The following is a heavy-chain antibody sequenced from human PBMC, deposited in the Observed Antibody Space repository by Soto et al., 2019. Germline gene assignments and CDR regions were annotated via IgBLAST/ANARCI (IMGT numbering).Heavy chain of an antibody. D-gene: IGHD3-9*01. V-gene: IGHV3-23*01. CDR1: GFTVNNYA. CDR3: ARDPSTGYADY. J-gene: IGHJ4*02. Sequence: GGSLRLSCAASGFTVNNYALNWVRQAPGKGLEWVSTISKSGDNTHYSESVKGRFTISRDNSKNKLYLQMNSLRAEDTALYYCARDPSTGYADYWGQGTLVTVSS. CDR2: ISKSGDNT.